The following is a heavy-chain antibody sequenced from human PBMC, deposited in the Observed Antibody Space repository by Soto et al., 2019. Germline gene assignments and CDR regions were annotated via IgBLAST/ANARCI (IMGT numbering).Heavy chain of an antibody. D-gene: IGHD3-3*01. V-gene: IGHV3-15*01. CDR3: TTFTIFGADANNDY. Sequence: PGGSLRLSCAASGFTFSNAWMSWVRQAPGKGLEWAGRIKSKTDGGTTDYAAPVKGRFTISRDDSKNTLYLQMNSLKTEDTAVYYCTTFTIFGADANNDYWGQGTLVTVSS. CDR2: IKSKTDGGTT. CDR1: GFTFSNAW. J-gene: IGHJ4*02.